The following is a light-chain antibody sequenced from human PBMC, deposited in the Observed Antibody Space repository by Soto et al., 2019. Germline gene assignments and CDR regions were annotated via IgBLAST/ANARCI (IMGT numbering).Light chain of an antibody. V-gene: IGKV3-20*01. Sequence: IVLTQFPCTLSLSPGDRATLACRASQSVSSRYLAWYQQTPGQAPRLLIYGTSHRATGIPDRFSGSGSGTDFTLTINRLEPEDFAVYYCQQYGSSWTFGQGTKVDIK. J-gene: IGKJ1*01. CDR1: QSVSSRY. CDR2: GTS. CDR3: QQYGSSWT.